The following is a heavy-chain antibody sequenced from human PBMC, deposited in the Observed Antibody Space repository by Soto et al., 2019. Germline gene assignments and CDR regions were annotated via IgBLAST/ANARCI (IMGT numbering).Heavy chain of an antibody. CDR3: ASSITVTPVYYGMDV. CDR2: IYSGGST. J-gene: IGHJ6*02. V-gene: IGHV3-53*02. D-gene: IGHD3-16*01. CDR1: GFTVSSNY. Sequence: EVQLVETGGGLIQPGGSLRLSCAASGFTVSSNYMSWVRQAPGKGLEWVSVIYSGGSTYYADSVKGRFTISRDNSKNTLYLQMNSLRAEDTAVYYCASSITVTPVYYGMDVWGQGTTVTVSS.